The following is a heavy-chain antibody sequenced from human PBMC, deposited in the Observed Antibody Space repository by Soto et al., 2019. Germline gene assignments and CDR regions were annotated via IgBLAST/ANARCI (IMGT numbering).Heavy chain of an antibody. CDR3: ARVTVRVYADVYYFDY. CDR1: GFTFSSYW. V-gene: IGHV3-7*01. J-gene: IGHJ4*02. CDR2: IKQDGSEK. Sequence: PGGSLRLSCAASGFTFSSYWMSWVRQAPGKGLEWVANIKQDGSEKYYVDSVKGRFTISRDNAKNSLYLQMNSLRAEDTAVYYFARVTVRVYADVYYFDYWGQGTLVTVSS. D-gene: IGHD2-8*01.